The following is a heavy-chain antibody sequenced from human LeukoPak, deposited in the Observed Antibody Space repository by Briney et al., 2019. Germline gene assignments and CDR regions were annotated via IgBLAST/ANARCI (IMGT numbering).Heavy chain of an antibody. D-gene: IGHD3-22*01. V-gene: IGHV4-61*08. Sequence: PSETLSLTCTVSGGSISSGDYYWTWIRQPPGKGLEWIGYIYYSGSTNYNPSLKSRVTISVDTSKNQFSLKLSSVTAADTAVYYCARLGSYYYDILAAFDIWGQGTMVTVSS. J-gene: IGHJ3*02. CDR3: ARLGSYYYDILAAFDI. CDR1: GGSISSGDYY. CDR2: IYYSGST.